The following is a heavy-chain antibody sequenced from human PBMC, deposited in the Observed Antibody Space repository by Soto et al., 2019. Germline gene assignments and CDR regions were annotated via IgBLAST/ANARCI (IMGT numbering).Heavy chain of an antibody. CDR3: TRGGDAYKNGH. J-gene: IGHJ4*02. V-gene: IGHV4-61*01. D-gene: IGHD2-21*01. CDR2: IHYSGST. Sequence: QVQLQESGPGLVKPSETLSLTRTVPGGSVNFGTYYWSWIRQPPGKGLEWIGFIHYSGSTNYNPSLKSRVTMSVDTSKNQFSLKLTSVNAADTAVYYCTRGGDAYKNGHWGQGTLVTVSS. CDR1: GGSVNFGTYY.